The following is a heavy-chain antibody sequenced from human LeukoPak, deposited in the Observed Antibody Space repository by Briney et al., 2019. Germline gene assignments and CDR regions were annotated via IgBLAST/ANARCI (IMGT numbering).Heavy chain of an antibody. Sequence: SQTLSLTCTVSGGSFSAYYWGWIRQPPGEGLEWIGYIYDSESNSKPSLKSRVTISVDSSKNQFSLKLSSVTAADTAVYYCARGRAKNDYWGQGTLVTVSS. CDR2: IYDSES. CDR1: GGSFSAYY. V-gene: IGHV4-59*01. J-gene: IGHJ4*02. CDR3: ARGRAKNDY.